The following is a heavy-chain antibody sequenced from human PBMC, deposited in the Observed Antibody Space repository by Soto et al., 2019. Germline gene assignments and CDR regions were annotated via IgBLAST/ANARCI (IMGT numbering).Heavy chain of an antibody. Sequence: QVQLVQSGAEVKKPGASVKVSCKASGYTFTSYGISWVRQAPGQGLEWMGWISAYNGNTNYAQKLQGKVTMTTDTAARTGYMELRSLRADDTAVYYWARDKLYCSGGSCSNWFDPWGQGTLVTVSS. V-gene: IGHV1-18*01. CDR1: GYTFTSYG. D-gene: IGHD2-15*01. CDR3: ARDKLYCSGGSCSNWFDP. CDR2: ISAYNGNT. J-gene: IGHJ5*02.